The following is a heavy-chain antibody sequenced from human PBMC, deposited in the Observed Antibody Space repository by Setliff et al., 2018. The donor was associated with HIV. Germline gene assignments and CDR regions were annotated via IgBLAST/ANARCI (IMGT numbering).Heavy chain of an antibody. CDR1: GGSVSSGSYY. J-gene: IGHJ4*02. Sequence: LSLTCTVSGGSVSSGSYYWSWIRQPPGKGLEWIGYIYYSGSTKHNPSLKSRVTISLDTSKNQFSLKLTSVTAADTAVYSCARYSPRGYTLTGPYWGQGTLVTV. CDR2: IYYSGST. CDR3: ARYSPRGYTLTGPY. D-gene: IGHD6-25*01. V-gene: IGHV4-61*01.